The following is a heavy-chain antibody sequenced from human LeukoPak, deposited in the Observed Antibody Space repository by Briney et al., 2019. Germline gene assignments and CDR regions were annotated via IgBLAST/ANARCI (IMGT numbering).Heavy chain of an antibody. CDR2: IYYSGST. V-gene: IGHV4-39*01. Sequence: SETLSLTCTVSGGSISSSSYCWGWIRQPPGKGLEWIGSIYYSGSTYYNPSLKSRVTISVDTSKNQFSLKLSSVTAADTAVYYCARRREQWLAIDYWGQGTLVTVSS. D-gene: IGHD6-19*01. CDR1: GGSISSSSYC. J-gene: IGHJ4*02. CDR3: ARRREQWLAIDY.